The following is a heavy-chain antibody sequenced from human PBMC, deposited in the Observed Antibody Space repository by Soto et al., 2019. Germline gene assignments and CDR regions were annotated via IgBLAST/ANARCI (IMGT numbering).Heavy chain of an antibody. CDR3: ARWDGATNFDY. D-gene: IGHD1-26*01. CDR2: IYYSGST. J-gene: IGHJ4*02. V-gene: IGHV4-61*08. CDR1: GGSISSGGYY. Sequence: SETLSLTCSVSGGSISSGGYYWSWIRQHPGKGLEWIGYIYYSGSTNYNPSLKSRVTISVDTSKNQFSLKLSSVTAADTAVYYCARWDGATNFDYWGQGTLVTVSS.